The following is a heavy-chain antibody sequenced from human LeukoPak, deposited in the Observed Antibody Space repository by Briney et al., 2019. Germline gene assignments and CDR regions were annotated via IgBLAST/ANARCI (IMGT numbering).Heavy chain of an antibody. Sequence: GGSLRLSCVASGFTFSGSAIHWVRQAPGKGLEWVAVIWYDGSIKYYADSVRGRFTISRDNSKNTLYLQMNSLRAEDTAVYYCARDPSYCSGGSCYNFDYWGQGTLVTVSS. V-gene: IGHV3-33*08. D-gene: IGHD2-15*01. CDR3: ARDPSYCSGGSCYNFDY. CDR1: GFTFSGSA. J-gene: IGHJ4*02. CDR2: IWYDGSIK.